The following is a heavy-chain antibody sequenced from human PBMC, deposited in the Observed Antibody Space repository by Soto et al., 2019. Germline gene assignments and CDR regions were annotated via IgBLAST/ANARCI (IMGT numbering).Heavy chain of an antibody. CDR3: ARDRVYCSRTSCSRTFDY. D-gene: IGHD2-2*01. Sequence: QVQLVQSGAEVKKPGASLKVSCKASGDTFPSYGISWVRHAPGQGLEWMGWISAYNGNTSYAQKLQGRVTITTDTSPSTADMELRSLRSDETAVYYCARDRVYCSRTSCSRTFDYWGQGTLVTVSS. V-gene: IGHV1-18*01. J-gene: IGHJ4*02. CDR2: ISAYNGNT. CDR1: GDTFPSYG.